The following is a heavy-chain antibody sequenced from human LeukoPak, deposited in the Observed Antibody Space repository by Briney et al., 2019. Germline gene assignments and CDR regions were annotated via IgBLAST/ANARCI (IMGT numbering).Heavy chain of an antibody. J-gene: IGHJ1*01. D-gene: IGHD3-22*01. Sequence: PSETLSLTCAVYGGSFSGYYWSWIRQPPGKGLEWIGEINHSGSTNYNPSLKSRVTISVDTSKNQFSLKLSSVTAADTAVYYCARLISTDSSGLLLYFQHWGQGTLVTVSS. CDR1: GGSFSGYY. V-gene: IGHV4-34*01. CDR3: ARLISTDSSGLLLYFQH. CDR2: INHSGST.